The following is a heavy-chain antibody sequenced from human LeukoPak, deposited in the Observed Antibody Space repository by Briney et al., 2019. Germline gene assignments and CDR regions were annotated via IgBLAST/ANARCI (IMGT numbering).Heavy chain of an antibody. Sequence: GGSLRLSCAASGFTCSSYSMTWVRQAPGMGLEWISYIWDSGTPIYYADSVKGRFTISRDNANNLVYLQMNSVRAKDTAVYYCARDSWLDVWGQGTMVTVSS. V-gene: IGHV3-48*01. J-gene: IGHJ3*01. CDR2: IWDSGTPI. CDR3: ARDSWLDV. CDR1: GFTCSSYS. D-gene: IGHD3-9*01.